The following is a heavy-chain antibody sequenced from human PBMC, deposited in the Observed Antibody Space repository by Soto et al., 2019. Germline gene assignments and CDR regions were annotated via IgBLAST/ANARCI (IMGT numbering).Heavy chain of an antibody. D-gene: IGHD3-3*01. CDR3: ARQGGGTIFGVVTANWFDP. CDR1: VDSVTSHY. J-gene: IGHJ5*02. CDR2: MHYTGFS. V-gene: IGHV4-59*08. Sequence: SETLSLTCSFSVDSVTSHYLTWTRQSPEKGLGWIGYMHYTGFSHYNPSLKSRVTISVDTAKNQFSLKLTSVTAADTAVYYCARQGGGTIFGVVTANWFDPWGQGTLVTVSS.